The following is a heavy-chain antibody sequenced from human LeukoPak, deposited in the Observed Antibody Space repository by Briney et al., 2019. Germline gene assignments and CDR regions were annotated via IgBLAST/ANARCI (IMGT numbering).Heavy chain of an antibody. Sequence: PPGGSLRLSCAASGFSFNSYWMSWVRQAPGTGLEWVANIRQDGSERYYADSLKGRFTISRDNAKNSLYLQMNSLRAEDTAMYYCARDWSFDSDDYYLYGFDIWGQGTRVTVSS. CDR2: IRQDGSER. J-gene: IGHJ3*02. CDR1: GFSFNSYW. D-gene: IGHD3-22*01. V-gene: IGHV3-7*01. CDR3: ARDWSFDSDDYYLYGFDI.